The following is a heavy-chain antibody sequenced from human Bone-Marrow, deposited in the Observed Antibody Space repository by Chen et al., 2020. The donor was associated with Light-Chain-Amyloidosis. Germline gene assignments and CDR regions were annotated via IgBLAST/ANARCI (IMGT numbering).Heavy chain of an antibody. J-gene: IGHJ4*02. CDR1: GYTFPNYW. V-gene: IGHV5-51*01. CDR2: IYPDDSDA. CDR3: ARRRDGYNFDY. D-gene: IGHD5-12*01. Sequence: EVQLEQSGPEVKKPGESLKISCKGSGYTFPNYWSGWVRQMPGKGLEWMGVIYPDDSDARYSPSFEGQVTISADKSITNAYLQWRSLKASDTAMYYCARRRDGYNFDYWGQGTLVTVSS.